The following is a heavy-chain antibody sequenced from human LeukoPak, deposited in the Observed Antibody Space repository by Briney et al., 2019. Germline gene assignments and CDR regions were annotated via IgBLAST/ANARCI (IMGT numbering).Heavy chain of an antibody. CDR1: GYSFTAFY. D-gene: IGHD3-10*01. CDR2: IHPRRGDT. J-gene: IGHJ4*02. CDR3: ARDGDYGTRSYYRGCIDS. Sequence: ASVKVSCKTSGYSFTAFYIHWVRHAPGQGLEWMGWIHPRRGDTNYAQKFQGRVTMTRDTSISTAYLDLSSLRSDDTAVYYCARDGDYGTRSYYRGCIDSWGQGTPVTVSP. V-gene: IGHV1-2*02.